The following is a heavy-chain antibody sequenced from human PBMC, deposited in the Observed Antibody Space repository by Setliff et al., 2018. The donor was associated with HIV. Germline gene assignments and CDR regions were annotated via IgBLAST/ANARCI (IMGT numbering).Heavy chain of an antibody. D-gene: IGHD6-19*01. CDR2: IYPGDSDT. CDR3: VMDWLPRGQH. V-gene: IGHV5-51*01. CDR1: GYSFTTYW. Sequence: GESLKISCKTSGYSFTTYWIGWVRQMPGKGLEWMGIIYPGDSDTRYSPSFQGQVTISADKSISTAYLQWSSLKASDTAMYYCVMDWLPRGQHWGQGTLVTVSS. J-gene: IGHJ1*01.